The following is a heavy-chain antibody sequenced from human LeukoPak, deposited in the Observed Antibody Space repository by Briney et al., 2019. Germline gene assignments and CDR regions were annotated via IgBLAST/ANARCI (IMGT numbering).Heavy chain of an antibody. V-gene: IGHV4-38-2*01. J-gene: IGHJ4*02. CDR2: IYHGGST. Sequence: SETLSLTCAVSGYSVSSGYYCGWVRQPPGKGLEWIGSIYHGGSTSYNPSLKSRVTVSVDTSKNHFSLKLNSVTATDTAVYYCARHGGYFDWLFSMFFDFWGQGTLVTVSS. CDR3: ARHGGYFDWLFSMFFDF. D-gene: IGHD3-9*01. CDR1: GYSVSSGYY.